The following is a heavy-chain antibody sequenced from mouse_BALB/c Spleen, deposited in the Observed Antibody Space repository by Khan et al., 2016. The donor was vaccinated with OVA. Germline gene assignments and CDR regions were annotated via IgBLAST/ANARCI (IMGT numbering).Heavy chain of an antibody. Sequence: EVELVESGGDLVKPGGSLKLSCAASGFTFSAYSMSWVRQTPDKRLEWVATISSGADYTYYPDGVKGRFTISRDNAKNTLYLQMCSLKSEDTAMYYVASHLTGSFAYWGQGTLVTVSA. CDR2: ISSGADYT. J-gene: IGHJ3*01. CDR1: GFTFSAYS. V-gene: IGHV5-6*01. CDR3: ASHLTGSFAY. D-gene: IGHD4-1*01.